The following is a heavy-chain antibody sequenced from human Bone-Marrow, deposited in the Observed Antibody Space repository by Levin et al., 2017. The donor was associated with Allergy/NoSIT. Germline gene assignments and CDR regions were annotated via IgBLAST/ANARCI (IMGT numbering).Heavy chain of an antibody. CDR1: GASINSGPSY. V-gene: IGHV4-39*07. Sequence: KPSETLSLTCDVSGASINSGPSYWGWIRQTPGTGLEWIVTFFSGGKTYYNPSLKSRVTLALDTSKNRFSLNLTSVTAADTATYYCARGLSSMNVLFGNWFDPWGRGTLVTVSS. CDR3: ARGLSSMNVLFGNWFDP. D-gene: IGHD3-10*02. J-gene: IGHJ5*02. CDR2: FFSGGKT.